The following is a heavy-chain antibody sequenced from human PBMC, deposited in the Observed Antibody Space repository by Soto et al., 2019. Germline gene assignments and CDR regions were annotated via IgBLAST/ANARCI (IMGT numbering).Heavy chain of an antibody. J-gene: IGHJ5*02. Sequence: QVQLVQSGAEVKKPGASVKVSCKASGYTFTSYGISWVRQAPGQGLEWMGWINSYNGNTNYAQKLQGRVTMTKDTATSTAYMNLRCLRSDDTAVYYCAREPVAGIWFDPWGQETLVPLSS. D-gene: IGHD6-19*01. CDR2: INSYNGNT. CDR3: AREPVAGIWFDP. CDR1: GYTFTSYG. V-gene: IGHV1-18*01.